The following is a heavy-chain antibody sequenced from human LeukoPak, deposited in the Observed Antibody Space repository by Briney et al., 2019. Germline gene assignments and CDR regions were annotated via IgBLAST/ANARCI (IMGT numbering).Heavy chain of an antibody. D-gene: IGHD2-2*01. CDR3: AKTNLGYCSSTSCYGNDY. V-gene: IGHV3-30*18. CDR1: GFTFSSYG. CDR2: ISYDGSNK. J-gene: IGHJ4*02. Sequence: PGGSLRLSCAASGFTFSSYGMHWVRQAPGKGLEWVAVISYDGSNKYYADSVKGRFTISRDNSKNTLYLQMNSLRAEDTAVYYGAKTNLGYCSSTSCYGNDYWGQGTLVTVSS.